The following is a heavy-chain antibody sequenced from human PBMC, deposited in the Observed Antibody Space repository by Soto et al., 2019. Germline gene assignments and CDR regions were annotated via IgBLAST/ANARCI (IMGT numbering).Heavy chain of an antibody. D-gene: IGHD6-6*01. CDR1: GYSFTSYW. J-gene: IGHJ6*02. Sequence: PGESLKISCKGSGYSFTSYWISWVRQMPGKGLEWMGRIDPSDSYTNYSPSFQGHVTISADKSISTAYLQWSSLKASDTAMYYCARLLRSIAKYYYGMDVWGQGTTVTVSS. CDR2: IDPSDSYT. V-gene: IGHV5-10-1*01. CDR3: ARLLRSIAKYYYGMDV.